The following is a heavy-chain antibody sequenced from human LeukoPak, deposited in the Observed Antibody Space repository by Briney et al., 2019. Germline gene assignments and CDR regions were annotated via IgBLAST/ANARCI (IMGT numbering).Heavy chain of an antibody. D-gene: IGHD3-22*01. V-gene: IGHV3-64*01. J-gene: IGHJ4*02. Sequence: GGSLRLSCAASGFTFSSYAMHWVRQAPGKGLEYVSAISIHGGDTYYANSVKVRFTISRDNSKNTLYLQMGSLRAEDMAVYYCARVLRDASGYDYWGQGTLVTVSS. CDR2: ISIHGGDT. CDR1: GFTFSSYA. CDR3: ARVLRDASGYDY.